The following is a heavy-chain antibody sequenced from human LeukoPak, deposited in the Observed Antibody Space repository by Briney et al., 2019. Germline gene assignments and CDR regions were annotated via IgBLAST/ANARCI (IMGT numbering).Heavy chain of an antibody. V-gene: IGHV4-59*12. CDR2: IYYRGST. J-gene: IGHJ5*02. D-gene: IGHD2/OR15-2a*01. CDR3: ARDRNVELPSPLGP. CDR1: GGSISIYF. Sequence: PSETLSLTCTVSGGSISIYFWSWIRHPPGEGLEWVGYIYYRGSTNYNPSPKSRVTISVDTSKTQFSLNLSSVTAADTAVYYCARDRNVELPSPLGPWGQGTPVIVSS.